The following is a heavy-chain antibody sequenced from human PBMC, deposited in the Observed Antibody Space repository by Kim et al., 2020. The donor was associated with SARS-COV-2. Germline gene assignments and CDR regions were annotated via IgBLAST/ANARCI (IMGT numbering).Heavy chain of an antibody. CDR2: ISSSGSTI. J-gene: IGHJ4*02. Sequence: GGSLRLSCAASGFTFSSYEMNWVRQAPGKGLEWVSYISSSGSTIYYADSVKGRFTISRDNAKNSLYLQMNSLRAEDTAVYYCARFAPPRLGETYYFDYWGQGTLVTVSS. D-gene: IGHD3-16*01. CDR1: GFTFSSYE. CDR3: ARFAPPRLGETYYFDY. V-gene: IGHV3-48*03.